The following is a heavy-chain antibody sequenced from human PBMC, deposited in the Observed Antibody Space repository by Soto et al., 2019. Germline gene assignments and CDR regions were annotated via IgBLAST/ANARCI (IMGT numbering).Heavy chain of an antibody. J-gene: IGHJ6*02. CDR3: ARRWYSSGWYRGYYYYYGMDV. CDR2: INQSGST. CDR1: GGSFSGYY. D-gene: IGHD6-19*01. V-gene: IGHV4-34*01. Sequence: SETLSLTCAVYGGSFSGYYWSWVRQPPVKVLEWIGEINQSGSTNYNPSLKSRVTISVDTSKNQFSLKLSSVTAADTAVYYCARRWYSSGWYRGYYYYYGMDVWGQGTTVTGSS.